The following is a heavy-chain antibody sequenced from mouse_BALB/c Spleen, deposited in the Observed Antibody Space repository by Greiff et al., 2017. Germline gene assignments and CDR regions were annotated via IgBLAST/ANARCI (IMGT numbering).Heavy chain of an antibody. Sequence: EVQLVESGGGLVQPGGSLKLSCAASGFTFSSYTMSWVRQTPETRLEWVAYISNGGGSTYYPDTVKGRFTISRDNAKNTLYLQMSSLKSEDTAMYYCAKIREIIPFAYWGQGTLVTVSA. CDR2: ISNGGGST. V-gene: IGHV5-12-2*01. J-gene: IGHJ3*01. D-gene: IGHD1-1*01. CDR3: AKIREIIPFAY. CDR1: GFTFSSYT.